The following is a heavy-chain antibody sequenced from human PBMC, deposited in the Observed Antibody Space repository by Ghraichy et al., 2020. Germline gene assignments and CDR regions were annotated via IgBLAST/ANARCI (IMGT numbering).Heavy chain of an antibody. CDR2: ISSSGYI. V-gene: IGHV3-21*06. CDR3: ARDKGSRSYYVSID. J-gene: IGHJ4*02. D-gene: IGHD1-26*01. CDR1: GFTFSSYS. Sequence: GGSLRLSCAASGFTFSSYSMNWVRQAPGKGLEWVSSISSSGYIYYADSVKGRFTISRDNAKNSLYLQMNSLRAEDTAVYYCARDKGSRSYYVSIDWGQGTLVTVSS.